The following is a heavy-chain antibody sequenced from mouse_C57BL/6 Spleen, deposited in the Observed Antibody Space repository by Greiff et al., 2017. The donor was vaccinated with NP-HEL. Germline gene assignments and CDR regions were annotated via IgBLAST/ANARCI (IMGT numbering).Heavy chain of an antibody. CDR1: GYTFTDYN. V-gene: IGHV1-18*01. D-gene: IGHD1-1*01. Sequence: EVQLQQSGPELVKPGASVKIPCKASGYTFTDYNMDWVKQSHGKSLEWIGDINPNNGGTIYNQKFKGKATLTVDKSSSTAYMELRSLTSEDTAGYILADDYGRSSGVAYWGQGNRVTVAA. CDR2: INPNNGGT. J-gene: IGHJ3*01. CDR3: ADDYGRSSGVAY.